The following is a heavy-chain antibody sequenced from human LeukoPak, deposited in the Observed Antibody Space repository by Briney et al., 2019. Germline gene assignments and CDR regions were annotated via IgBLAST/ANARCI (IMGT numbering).Heavy chain of an antibody. CDR2: IYYSGST. V-gene: IGHV4-39*01. J-gene: IGHJ5*02. Sequence: SETLSLTYTVSGGSISSSSYYWGWIRQPPGKGLEWIGSIYYSGSTYYNPSLKSRVTISVDTSKNQFSLKLSSVTAADTAVYYCARHGIAAAGTNWFDPWGQGTLVTVSS. CDR1: GGSISSSSYY. CDR3: ARHGIAAAGTNWFDP. D-gene: IGHD6-13*01.